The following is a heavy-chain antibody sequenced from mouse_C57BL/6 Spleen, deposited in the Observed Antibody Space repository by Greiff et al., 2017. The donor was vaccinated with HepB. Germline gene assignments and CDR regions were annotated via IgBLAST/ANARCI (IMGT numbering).Heavy chain of an antibody. CDR1: GFTFSSYG. J-gene: IGHJ3*01. Sequence: EVQVVESGGDLVKPGGSLKLSCAASGFTFSSYGMSWVRQTPDKRLEWVATISSGGSYTYYPDSVRGRFTISRDNAKNTLYLQMSSLKSEDTAMYYCARQAHYYGSSYSFAYWGQGTLVTVSA. CDR2: ISSGGSYT. CDR3: ARQAHYYGSSYSFAY. V-gene: IGHV5-6*01. D-gene: IGHD1-1*01.